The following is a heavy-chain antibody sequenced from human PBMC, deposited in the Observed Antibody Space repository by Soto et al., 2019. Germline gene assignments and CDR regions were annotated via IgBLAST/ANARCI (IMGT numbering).Heavy chain of an antibody. CDR1: GDSVSNSGYY. V-gene: IGHV4-39*01. Sequence: QLLLQESGPGLVKPSETLSLTCTVFGDSVSNSGYYWGWIRQSPGKRLEWIGSVSFSGSKYYNPSLRSRGTFSVDTSKTLIALKLRSVTAADTAVYYCARGSTWQGRDWFDPWGQGTLVTVSS. CDR2: VSFSGSK. D-gene: IGHD6-13*01. J-gene: IGHJ5*02. CDR3: ARGSTWQGRDWFDP.